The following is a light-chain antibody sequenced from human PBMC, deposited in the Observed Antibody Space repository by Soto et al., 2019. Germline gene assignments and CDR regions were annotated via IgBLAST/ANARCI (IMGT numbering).Light chain of an antibody. CDR1: SSSIGSNY. J-gene: IGLJ3*02. V-gene: IGLV1-47*01. CDR2: RDS. Sequence: QLVLTQPPSASGTPGQRVTISCSESSSSIGSNYIYWYQQLPGTAPKLLIYRDSQRPSGVPDRFSGSKSGTSASLAISGLRSEDEADYSCAAWDDSLRGWVFGGGTKVTVL. CDR3: AAWDDSLRGWV.